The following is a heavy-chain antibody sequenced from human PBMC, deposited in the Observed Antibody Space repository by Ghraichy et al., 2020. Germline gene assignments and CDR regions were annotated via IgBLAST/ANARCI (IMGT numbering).Heavy chain of an antibody. J-gene: IGHJ4*02. D-gene: IGHD4-17*01. CDR2: INHSGST. Sequence: SETLSLTCAVYGGSFSGYYWSWIRQPPGKGLEWIGEINHSGSTNYNPFLKSRVTISVDTSKNQFSLKLSSVTAADTAVYYCARGTTTVTTDYWGQGTLVTVSS. CDR1: GGSFSGYY. V-gene: IGHV4-34*01. CDR3: ARGTTTVTTDY.